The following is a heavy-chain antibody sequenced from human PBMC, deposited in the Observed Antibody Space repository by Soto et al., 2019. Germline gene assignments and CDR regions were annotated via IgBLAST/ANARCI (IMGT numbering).Heavy chain of an antibody. CDR1: GFTFSSYG. J-gene: IGHJ3*02. CDR3: ARYGDSEDAFDI. CDR2: IWYDGSNK. Sequence: QVQLVESGGGVVQPGRSLRLSCAASGFTFSSYGMHWVRQAPGKGLEWVAVIWYDGSNKYYADSVKGRFTISRDNSKNTLYLQMNSLRAEDTAVYYCARYGDSEDAFDIWGQGTMVTVSS. D-gene: IGHD4-17*01. V-gene: IGHV3-33*01.